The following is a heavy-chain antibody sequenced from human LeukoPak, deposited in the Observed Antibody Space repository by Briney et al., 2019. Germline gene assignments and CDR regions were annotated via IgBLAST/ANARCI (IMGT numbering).Heavy chain of an antibody. J-gene: IGHJ4*02. CDR3: ARDLKRGYSSGRYSWGTGSSNDY. D-gene: IGHD6-19*01. Sequence: ASVKVSCKASGYTFTSYGISWVRQAPGQGLEWMGWISGYNGNTNYAQKLQGRVTMTTDTSTNTAYMELRSLRSDDAAVYYCARDLKRGYSSGRYSWGTGSSNDYWGQGTLVTVSS. CDR1: GYTFTSYG. V-gene: IGHV1-18*01. CDR2: ISGYNGNT.